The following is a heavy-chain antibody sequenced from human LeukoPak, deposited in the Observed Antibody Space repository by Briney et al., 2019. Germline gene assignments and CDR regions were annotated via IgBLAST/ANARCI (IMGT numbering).Heavy chain of an antibody. J-gene: IGHJ5*02. Sequence: VSVKVSCKTSGYTFTGYYMHWVRQAPGQGLEWMGWINPNTGGTNYAQKFQGRVTMTRDTSIRTAYVELSSLRSDDTAVYYCAREAVPGEYNWFDPWGQGTLVTVSS. CDR2: INPNTGGT. CDR1: GYTFTGYY. CDR3: AREAVPGEYNWFDP. V-gene: IGHV1-2*02. D-gene: IGHD6-19*01.